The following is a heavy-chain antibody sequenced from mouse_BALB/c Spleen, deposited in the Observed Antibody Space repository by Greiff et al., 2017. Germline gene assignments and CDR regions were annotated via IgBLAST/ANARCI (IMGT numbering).Heavy chain of an antibody. J-gene: IGHJ2*01. CDR1: GFAFSSYD. D-gene: IGHD2-3*01. Sequence: EVMLVESGGGLVKPGGSLKLSCAASGFAFSSYDMSWVRQTPEKRLEWVAYISSGGGSTYYPDTVKGRFTISRDNAKNTLYLQMGSLKSEDTAMYYCARRWLDYWGQGTTLTVSS. CDR3: ARRWLDY. CDR2: ISSGGGST. V-gene: IGHV5-12-1*01.